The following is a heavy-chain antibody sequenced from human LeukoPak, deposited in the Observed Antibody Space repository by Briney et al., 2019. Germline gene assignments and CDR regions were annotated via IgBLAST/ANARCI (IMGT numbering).Heavy chain of an antibody. CDR2: MNPNSGNT. CDR3: ARGGGYCSSTSCYGYYYYYYYMDV. J-gene: IGHJ6*03. CDR1: GYTFTSYD. Sequence: GASVKVSCKASGYTFTSYDINWVRQATGQGLEWMGWMNPNSGNTGYAQKFQGRVTITRNTSISTAYMELSSLRSEDTAVYYCARGGGYCSSTSCYGYYYYYYYMDVWGKGTTVTISS. V-gene: IGHV1-8*03. D-gene: IGHD2-2*01.